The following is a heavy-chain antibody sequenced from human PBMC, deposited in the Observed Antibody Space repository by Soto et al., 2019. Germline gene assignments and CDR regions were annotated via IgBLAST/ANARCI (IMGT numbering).Heavy chain of an antibody. CDR3: AKVRDCSGGSCPYDY. CDR2: ISGSGGST. V-gene: IGHV3-23*01. J-gene: IGHJ4*02. D-gene: IGHD2-15*01. Sequence: GGSLRLSCAASGFTFSSYAMSWVRQAPGKGLEWVSAISGSGGSTYYADSVKGRFTISRDNSKNTPYLQMNSLRAEDTAVYYCAKVRDCSGGSCPYDYWGQGTLVTVSS. CDR1: GFTFSSYA.